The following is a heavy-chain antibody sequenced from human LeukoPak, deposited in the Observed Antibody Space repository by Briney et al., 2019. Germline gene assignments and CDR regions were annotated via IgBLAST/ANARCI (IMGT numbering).Heavy chain of an antibody. CDR3: ASWPVGWYGEDS. D-gene: IGHD6-19*01. J-gene: IGHJ4*02. CDR2: IYGGGST. CDR1: GFSGSSNF. V-gene: IGHV3-53*01. Sequence: GGSLRCTCAATGFSGSSNFMSWVRQGQGQGLVGVSVIYGGGSTYYADSVKGRFTISRDTPKNTLYLQMNSLRVEDTAVYYCASWPVGWYGEDSWGQGTLVTVSS.